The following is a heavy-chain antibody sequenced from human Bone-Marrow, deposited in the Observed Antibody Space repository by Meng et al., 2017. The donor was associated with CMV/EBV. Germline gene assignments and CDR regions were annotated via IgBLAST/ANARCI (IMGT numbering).Heavy chain of an antibody. D-gene: IGHD2-2*02. CDR1: GGSISSSSYY. CDR3: AREGPAAISWGGYYYYGMDV. V-gene: IGHV4-39*07. J-gene: IGHJ6*02. CDR2: IYYSGST. Sequence: SETLSLTCTVSGGSISSSSYYWGWIRQPPGKGLEWIGSIYYSGSTYYNPSLKSRVTISVDTSKNQFSLKLSSVTAADTAVYYCAREGPAAISWGGYYYYGMDVWGQGTTVTVSS.